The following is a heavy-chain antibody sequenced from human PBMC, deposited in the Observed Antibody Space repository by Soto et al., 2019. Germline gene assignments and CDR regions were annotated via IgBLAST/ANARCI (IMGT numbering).Heavy chain of an antibody. CDR2: IYHSGSA. D-gene: IGHD6-13*01. CDR3: ARYNAASGTYYFDY. CDR1: GDSVSSRFW. J-gene: IGHJ4*02. Sequence: QVELQESGPGLVKPSGTLSLTCAVSGDSVSSRFWWSWVRQSPGKGLEWIGEIYHSGSANYNPSLKSRVTMSVDNSKNQFSLKLNSVTAADTAVYYCARYNAASGTYYFDYWGQGTRVTVSS. V-gene: IGHV4-4*02.